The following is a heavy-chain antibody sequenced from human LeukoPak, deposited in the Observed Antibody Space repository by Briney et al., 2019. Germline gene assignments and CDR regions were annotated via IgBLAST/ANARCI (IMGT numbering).Heavy chain of an antibody. Sequence: GGSLRLSCAASGFMFSSNWMSWVRLAPGKGLEWVANIKEDGTETYYVDSVKGRFTISRDNAKNSLYLQMNSLRVEDTAVCYCAKEGRSLQTYWGQGTLVTVSS. V-gene: IGHV3-7*03. J-gene: IGHJ4*02. CDR3: AKEGRSLQTY. CDR1: GFMFSSNW. CDR2: IKEDGTET. D-gene: IGHD5-24*01.